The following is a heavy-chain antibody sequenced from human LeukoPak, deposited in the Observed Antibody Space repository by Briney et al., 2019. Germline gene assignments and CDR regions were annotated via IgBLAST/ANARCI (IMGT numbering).Heavy chain of an antibody. V-gene: IGHV3-33*01. Sequence: GGSLRLSCAASGFTFSSYGMHWVRQAPGKGLEWVAVIWYDGSNKYYADSVKGRFTISRDNSKNTLYLQMNSLRAEDTAVYYCTRDFGSGWYNYYYYMDVWGKGTAVTVSS. D-gene: IGHD6-19*01. CDR1: GFTFSSYG. CDR3: TRDFGSGWYNYYYYMDV. J-gene: IGHJ6*03. CDR2: IWYDGSNK.